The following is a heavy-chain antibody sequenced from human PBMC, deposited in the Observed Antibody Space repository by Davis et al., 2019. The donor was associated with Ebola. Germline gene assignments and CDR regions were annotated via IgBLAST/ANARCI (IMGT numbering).Heavy chain of an antibody. J-gene: IGHJ6*04. Sequence: ASVKVSCKASGYTFTSYAMHWVRQAPGQRLEWMGWINAGNGNTKYSQKFQGRVTITRDTSASTAYMELSSLRSEDTAVYYCARWGIAVAGTGWGAIDDYYYGMDVWGKGTTVTVSS. CDR3: ARWGIAVAGTGWGAIDDYYYGMDV. V-gene: IGHV1-3*01. CDR1: GYTFTSYA. CDR2: INAGNGNT. D-gene: IGHD6-19*01.